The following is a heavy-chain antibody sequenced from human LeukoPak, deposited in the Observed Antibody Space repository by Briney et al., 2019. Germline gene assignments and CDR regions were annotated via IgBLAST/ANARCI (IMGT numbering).Heavy chain of an antibody. CDR2: INPSGGIT. CDR1: GYTFTGYY. V-gene: IGHV1-46*01. CDR3: ARGDGEAAAGTENWFDP. Sequence: ASVKVSCKASGYTFTGYYMHWVRQAPGQGLEWMGTINPSGGITSYAQKFQGRVTMTRDMSTSTVYMELSSLRSEDTAVYYCARGDGEAAAGTENWFDPWGQGTLVSVSS. J-gene: IGHJ5*02. D-gene: IGHD6-13*01.